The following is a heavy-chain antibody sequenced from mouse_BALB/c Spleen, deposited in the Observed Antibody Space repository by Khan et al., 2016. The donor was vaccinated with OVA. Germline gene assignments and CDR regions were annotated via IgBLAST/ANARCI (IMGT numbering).Heavy chain of an antibody. Sequence: EVELVESGGGLVEPGGSLKLSCAASAFTFSSFVMSWVRQTPEKRLEWVATISSAATYTYYPDSVKGRFTISRDNAKNTLYLQMNSLRSDDTAIYYCTNGNYGWFAYWGQGTLVTVAT. J-gene: IGHJ3*01. CDR2: ISSAATYT. CDR1: AFTFSSFV. V-gene: IGHV5-9-1*01. D-gene: IGHD2-1*01. CDR3: TNGNYGWFAY.